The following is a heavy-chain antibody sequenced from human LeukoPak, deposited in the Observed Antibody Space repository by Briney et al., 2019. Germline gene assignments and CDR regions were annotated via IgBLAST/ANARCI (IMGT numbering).Heavy chain of an antibody. V-gene: IGHV4-34*01. Sequence: RSETLSLTCAVYGGSFSGYYWSWIRQPPGKGLKWIGEINHSGSTNYNPSLKSRVTISVDTSKNQFSLKLSSVTAADTAVYYCARNIYDSSGYNDYWGQGTLVTVSS. CDR1: GGSFSGYY. CDR3: ARNIYDSSGYNDY. J-gene: IGHJ4*02. CDR2: INHSGST. D-gene: IGHD3-22*01.